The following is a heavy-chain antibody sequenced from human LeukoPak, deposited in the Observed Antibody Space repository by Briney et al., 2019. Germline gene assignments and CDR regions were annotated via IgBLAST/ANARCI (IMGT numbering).Heavy chain of an antibody. V-gene: IGHV5-51*01. CDR2: IYPRDSDT. J-gene: IGHJ1*01. Sequence: GESVEISCEGSGYNFATYWIAWVRQMPGKGLEWMVIIYPRDSDTRYSPSFQGQVTISVDKSISTAYLHWSSLKASDTAMYYCARSSYSSWYRSEYFQYWGQGTLVTVSS. CDR3: ARSSYSSWYRSEYFQY. CDR1: GYNFATYW. D-gene: IGHD6-19*01.